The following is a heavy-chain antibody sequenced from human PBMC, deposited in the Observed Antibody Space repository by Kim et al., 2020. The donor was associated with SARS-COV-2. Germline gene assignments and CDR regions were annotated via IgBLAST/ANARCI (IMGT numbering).Heavy chain of an antibody. Sequence: GGSLRLSCAASGFTFTSYSMNWVRQAPGKGLEWVSSITSSSSYIYYADSVKGRFTISRDNAKNSLYLQMNSLRAEDTAVYYCARVYSEQWLVRSNYFDYWGQGTLVTVSS. CDR2: ITSSSSYI. D-gene: IGHD6-19*01. V-gene: IGHV3-21*01. J-gene: IGHJ4*02. CDR3: ARVYSEQWLVRSNYFDY. CDR1: GFTFTSYS.